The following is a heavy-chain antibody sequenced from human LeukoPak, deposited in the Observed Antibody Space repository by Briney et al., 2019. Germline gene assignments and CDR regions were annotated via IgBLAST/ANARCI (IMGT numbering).Heavy chain of an antibody. V-gene: IGHV3-9*01. Sequence: GRSLRLSCAASGFTFDDYAMHWVRQAPGKGLEWVSGISWNSGSIGYADSVKGRFTISRDNSKNTLYLQMNSLRAEDTAVYYCAREFSYDSSSYTYYYYYYAMDVWGQGTTVTVSS. J-gene: IGHJ6*02. CDR3: AREFSYDSSSYTYYYYYYAMDV. CDR2: ISWNSGSI. CDR1: GFTFDDYA. D-gene: IGHD3-22*01.